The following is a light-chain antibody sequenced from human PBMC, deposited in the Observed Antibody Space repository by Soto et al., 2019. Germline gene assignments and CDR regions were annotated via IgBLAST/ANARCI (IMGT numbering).Light chain of an antibody. V-gene: IGKV3-15*01. CDR1: QSVSNN. Sequence: EIVMTQSPATLSVSPGERATLSCRASQSVSNNLAWYQKKPGQAPRLLIYGASTRATGIPARFSGSGSGTEFTLTISSLQSEDFAFYYCQQRSNWPPTFGQGTRLEIK. J-gene: IGKJ5*01. CDR3: QQRSNWPPT. CDR2: GAS.